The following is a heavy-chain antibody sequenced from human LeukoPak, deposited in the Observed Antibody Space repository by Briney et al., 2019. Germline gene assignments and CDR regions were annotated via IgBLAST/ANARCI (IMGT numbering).Heavy chain of an antibody. J-gene: IGHJ3*02. CDR3: ARDRSILDAFDI. CDR1: GGSISSDNYY. V-gene: IGHV4-61*01. D-gene: IGHD3-10*01. CDR2: IYYSGST. Sequence: SETLSLTCTVSGGSISSDNYYWSWIRQPPGKGLEWIGYIYYSGSTNYNPSLKSRVTISVDTSKNQFSLKLSSVTAADTAVYYCARDRSILDAFDIWGQGTMVTVSS.